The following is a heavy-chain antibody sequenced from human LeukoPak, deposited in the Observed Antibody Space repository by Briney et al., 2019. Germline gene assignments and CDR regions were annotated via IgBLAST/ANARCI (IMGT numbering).Heavy chain of an antibody. D-gene: IGHD1-14*01. CDR1: RFTFSNYA. CDR3: ARLPVDAFDI. V-gene: IGHV3-64*01. Sequence: GGSLRLSCAASRFTFSNYAMLWVRQAPGKGREHVSAISSNGGNRHYAISVKGSFTISRDNSKNTLYLQMGSLRAEAMAVYYCARLPVDAFDIWGQGTMVTVSS. CDR2: ISSNGGNR. J-gene: IGHJ3*02.